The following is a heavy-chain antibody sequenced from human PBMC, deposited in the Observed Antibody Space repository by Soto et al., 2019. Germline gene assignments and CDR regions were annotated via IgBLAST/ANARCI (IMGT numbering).Heavy chain of an antibody. CDR2: ISPYTGNT. V-gene: IGHV1-18*01. CDR1: GYIFVNYG. J-gene: IGHJ6*02. CDR3: VMVDNYVTPTPQDV. Sequence: ASVKVSCKASGYIFVNYGIAWVRQAPGQGLDWMGWISPYTGNTHSATKVQGRLTMTTDTSTGPAYMDLGSLTSDDTAVYYCVMVDNYVTPTPQDVWGQGTTVTVSS. D-gene: IGHD3-16*01.